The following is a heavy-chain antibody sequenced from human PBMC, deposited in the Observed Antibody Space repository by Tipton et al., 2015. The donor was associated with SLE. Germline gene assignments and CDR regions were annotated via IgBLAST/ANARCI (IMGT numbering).Heavy chain of an antibody. CDR3: ARNPYLYPSSSDWFDP. Sequence: GSLRLSCAASGFMFSTYAMTWVRQAPGKGLEWVSSISGGGKSTYYADSVEGRFTISRDNSKNTLSLQMDSLRAEDAALYFCARNPYLYPSSSDWFDPWGQGTLVTVSS. CDR1: GFMFSTYA. V-gene: IGHV3-23*01. J-gene: IGHJ5*02. CDR2: ISGGGKST. D-gene: IGHD2-2*01.